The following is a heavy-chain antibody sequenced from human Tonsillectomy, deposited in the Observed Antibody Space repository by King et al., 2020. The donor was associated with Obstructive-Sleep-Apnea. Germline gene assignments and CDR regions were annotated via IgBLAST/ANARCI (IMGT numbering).Heavy chain of an antibody. Sequence: VQLVESGGEVKKPGASVRVSCKASGYNFKTYGLSWVRQAPGQGLEWMGWISGHNGDTNYAQRLRGRVVRTADTTTSTAYMGLSSLTPDDTAVYYCARDLFYYNSGTSYEDTFDIWGQGTMVTVAS. CDR1: GYNFKTYG. CDR3: ARDLFYYNSGTSYEDTFDI. J-gene: IGHJ3*02. CDR2: ISGHNGDT. D-gene: IGHD3-10*01. V-gene: IGHV1-18*01.